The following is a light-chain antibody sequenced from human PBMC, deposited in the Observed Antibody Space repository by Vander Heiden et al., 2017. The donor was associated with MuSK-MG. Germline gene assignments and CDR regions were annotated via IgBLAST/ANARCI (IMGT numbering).Light chain of an antibody. Sequence: SYELTQPPSVSVSPGQTAIITCSGDKLGNEYVYWYQQRPGHSPVLGMYQDTKRPSGIPERVSGSNSGDTATLTISGTQAVDEAYYYCQAWDTNSGVFGGGTKLTVL. CDR2: QDT. J-gene: IGLJ3*02. V-gene: IGLV3-1*01. CDR3: QAWDTNSGV. CDR1: KLGNEY.